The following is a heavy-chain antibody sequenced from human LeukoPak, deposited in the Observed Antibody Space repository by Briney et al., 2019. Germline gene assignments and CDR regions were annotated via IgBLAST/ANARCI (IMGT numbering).Heavy chain of an antibody. D-gene: IGHD2-8*02. J-gene: IGHJ4*02. Sequence: SVKVSCKTSGDIFINYNISWVRQAPGQGLDWMGEIIPFLGTTNYAQKFQGRVTISADMSTSTTYMELSSLRSDDTAVYYCARGGVEYYFDYWGQGTLVTVPS. CDR2: IIPFLGTT. CDR3: ARGGVEYYFDY. CDR1: GDIFINYN. V-gene: IGHV1-69*08.